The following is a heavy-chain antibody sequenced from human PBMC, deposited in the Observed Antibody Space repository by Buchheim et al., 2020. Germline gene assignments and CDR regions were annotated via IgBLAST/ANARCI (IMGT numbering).Heavy chain of an antibody. J-gene: IGHJ4*02. D-gene: IGHD6-6*01. V-gene: IGHV3-15*04. CDR3: TTLMKSARLSSDY. Sequence: EVQLVESGGDLVKPGESLRLSCAASEFTFTNAWMSWIRQAPGKGLEWVGRIGSSTDGGTTDYAVPVKGRFTISRDDSENTLYLQMNSLKTEDTAVYYCTTLMKSARLSSDYWGQGTL. CDR2: IGSSTDGGTT. CDR1: EFTFTNAW.